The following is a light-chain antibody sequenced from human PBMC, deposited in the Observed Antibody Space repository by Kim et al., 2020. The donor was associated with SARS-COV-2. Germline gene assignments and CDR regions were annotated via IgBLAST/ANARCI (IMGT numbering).Light chain of an antibody. V-gene: IGLV3-1*01. J-gene: IGLJ2*01. CDR1: KLGDKY. CDR3: QPWDSSTVV. Sequence: SYELTQPPSVSVSPGQTASITCSGDKLGDKYACWYQQKPGQSHVLVIYQDSKRPSGIPERFSGSNSGNTATLTISGTQAMDEADYYCQPWDSSTVVFGGG. CDR2: QDS.